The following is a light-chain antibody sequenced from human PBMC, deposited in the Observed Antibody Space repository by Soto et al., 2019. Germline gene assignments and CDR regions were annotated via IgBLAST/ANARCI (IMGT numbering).Light chain of an antibody. Sequence: EIVMTQSPATLSVSPGERATLSCRASQSVSSILAWYQQKPGQAPRLLIYGASTRATGIPARFSGSGSGTEFTLTISSLQSEDFAVYYCQQYNNWPLLFGGGTKVEIK. CDR2: GAS. CDR3: QQYNNWPLL. J-gene: IGKJ4*01. CDR1: QSVSSI. V-gene: IGKV3-15*01.